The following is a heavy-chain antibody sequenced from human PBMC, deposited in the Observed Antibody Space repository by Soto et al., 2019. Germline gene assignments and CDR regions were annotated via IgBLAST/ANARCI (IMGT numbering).Heavy chain of an antibody. CDR1: GGSISSTSYY. J-gene: IGHJ4*02. CDR2: IYHSGTT. D-gene: IGHD3-10*01. Sequence: XETLSLTCTVSGGSISSTSYYWGWIRQPPGKGLEWIGNIYHSGTTYYNPSLTSRVTISVDTSKNQFSLKLTSVTAADTAVYYCARHDYDSGSYVRDWGQGTLVTVSS. V-gene: IGHV4-39*01. CDR3: ARHDYDSGSYVRD.